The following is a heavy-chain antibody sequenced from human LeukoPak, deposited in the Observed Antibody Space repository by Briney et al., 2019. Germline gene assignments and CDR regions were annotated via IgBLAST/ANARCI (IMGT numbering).Heavy chain of an antibody. J-gene: IGHJ4*02. D-gene: IGHD3-3*01. CDR1: GYTFTGYY. Sequence: GASVKVSCKASGYTFTGYYMHWVRQAPGQGLEWMGRINPNSGGPIYAQKFQGRVTMTWDTSISTTYMELRGLRSDDTAVYYCARGGNSVFGVVDYWGQGTLVTVSS. V-gene: IGHV1-2*06. CDR3: ARGGNSVFGVVDY. CDR2: INPNSGGP.